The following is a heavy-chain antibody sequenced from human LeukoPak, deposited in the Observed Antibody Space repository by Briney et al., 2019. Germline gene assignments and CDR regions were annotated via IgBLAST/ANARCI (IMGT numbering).Heavy chain of an antibody. CDR3: ARQYSSSSPFDY. Sequence: ASXFTFSSYSMNWVRQAPGKGLXXVSSISSSSSYIYYADSVKGRFTISRDNAKNSLYLQMNSLRAEDTAVYYCARQYSSSSPFDYWGQGTLVTVSS. V-gene: IGHV3-21*01. CDR2: ISSSSSYI. D-gene: IGHD6-6*01. CDR1: XFTFSSYS. J-gene: IGHJ4*02.